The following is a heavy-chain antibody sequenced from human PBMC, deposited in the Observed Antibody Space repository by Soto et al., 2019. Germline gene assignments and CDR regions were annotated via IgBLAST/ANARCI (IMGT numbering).Heavy chain of an antibody. CDR2: ISSNGGST. J-gene: IGHJ4*02. Sequence: WGSLRLSCAASGFTFSSYAMHWVSKAPGKGLDYVSAISSNGGSTYYADSVKGRFTISRDNSKNTLYLQMGSLRAEDMAVYYCARGRDTFGGLFDYWGQGTMVAVYS. CDR3: ARGRDTFGGLFDY. CDR1: GFTFSSYA. D-gene: IGHD3-16*01. V-gene: IGHV3-64*02.